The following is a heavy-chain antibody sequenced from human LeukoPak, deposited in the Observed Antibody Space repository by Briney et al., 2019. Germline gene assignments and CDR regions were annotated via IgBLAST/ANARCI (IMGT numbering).Heavy chain of an antibody. J-gene: IGHJ6*03. D-gene: IGHD6-13*01. CDR2: IYTSGST. V-gene: IGHV4-4*07. Sequence: ASETLTLTCTVSGGSISSYYWSWIRQPAGKGLEWIGRIYTSGSTSYNPSLKSRVTMSVDTSKNQFSLKLSSVTAADTAVYYCARVIEVAAAARGPMLNYYYYYMDVWGKGTTVTISS. CDR1: GGSISSYY. CDR3: ARVIEVAAAARGPMLNYYYYYMDV.